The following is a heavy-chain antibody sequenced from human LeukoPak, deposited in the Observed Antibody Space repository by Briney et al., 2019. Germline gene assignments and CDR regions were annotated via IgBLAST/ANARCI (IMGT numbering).Heavy chain of an antibody. V-gene: IGHV4-30-4*01. D-gene: IGHD3-3*01. J-gene: IGHJ4*02. CDR2: IYYSGST. Sequence: SETLSLTCTVSGGSISSGDYYWSWIRRPPGKGLEWIGYIYYSGSTYYNPSLKSRVTISVDTSKNQFSLKLSSVTAADTAVYYCARDLLPQRESYYDFWSGYTIWGQGTLVTVSS. CDR1: GGSISSGDYY. CDR3: ARDLLPQRESYYDFWSGYTI.